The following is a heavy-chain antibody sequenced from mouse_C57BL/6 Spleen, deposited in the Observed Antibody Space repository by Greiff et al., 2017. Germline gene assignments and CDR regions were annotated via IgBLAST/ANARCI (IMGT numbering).Heavy chain of an antibody. J-gene: IGHJ3*01. CDR3: AELGEGFAY. V-gene: IGHV1-82*01. CDR2: ISPGDGDT. CDR1: GYAFSSSW. D-gene: IGHD4-1*01. Sequence: VQLQQSGPELVKPGASVKISCKASGYAFSSSWMNWVKQRPGKGLEWIGRISPGDGDTNYNGKFKGKATLTADKSSSTAYMQRSSLTAEDSAVCFCAELGEGFAYWGQGTLVTVSA.